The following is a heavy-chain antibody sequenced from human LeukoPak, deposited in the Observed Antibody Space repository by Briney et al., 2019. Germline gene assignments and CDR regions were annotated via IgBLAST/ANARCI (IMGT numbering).Heavy chain of an antibody. CDR1: GYTFTNYG. Sequence: ASVKVSCKTSGYTFTNYGISWVGQAPGLGVEWMGWISAYNGNTNYAQKVQGRVTMTTDTPTSNAYMELRSLRFDDTAVYYCARDQSVRLLQTSSTYFKHVFAIWGQGSMVTVSS. CDR2: ISAYNGNT. CDR3: ARDQSVRLLQTSSTYFKHVFAI. V-gene: IGHV1-18*01. D-gene: IGHD6-13*01. J-gene: IGHJ3*02.